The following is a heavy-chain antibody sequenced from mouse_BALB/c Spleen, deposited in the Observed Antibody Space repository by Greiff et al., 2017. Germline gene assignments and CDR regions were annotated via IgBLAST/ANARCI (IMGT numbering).Heavy chain of an antibody. Sequence: VQLQQSGAELVKPGASVKLSCTASGFNIKDTYMHWVKQRPGHGLEWIGEILPGSGSTNYNEKFKGKATFTADTSSNTAYMQLSSLTSEDSAVYYCARRGTLLRYFDYWGQGTTLTVSS. J-gene: IGHJ2*01. D-gene: IGHD1-1*01. CDR2: ILPGSGST. CDR3: ARRGTLLRYFDY. CDR1: GFNIKDTY. V-gene: IGHV14-3*02.